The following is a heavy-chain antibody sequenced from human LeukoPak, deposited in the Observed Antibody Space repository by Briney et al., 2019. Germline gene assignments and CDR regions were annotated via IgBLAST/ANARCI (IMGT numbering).Heavy chain of an antibody. V-gene: IGHV1-2*02. D-gene: IGHD5-18*01. CDR3: ASLDTAMVTSGY. Sequence: GESLKISCKGSGYNFANYWIGWVRQAPGQGLEWMGWINPNSGGTNYAQKFQGRVTMTRDTSISTAYMELSRLRSDDTAVYYCASLDTAMVTSGYWGQGTLVTVSS. J-gene: IGHJ4*02. CDR2: INPNSGGT. CDR1: GYNFANYW.